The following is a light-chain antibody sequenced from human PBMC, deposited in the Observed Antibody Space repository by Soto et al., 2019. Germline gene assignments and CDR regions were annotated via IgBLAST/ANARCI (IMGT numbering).Light chain of an antibody. CDR2: GVS. V-gene: IGLV2-14*01. Sequence: QSALTQPASVSGSPGQSITISCTGTTSDIGAYDSVSWYQQYPGTAPKLLIYGVSSRPSGVSNRFSGSKSGNTASLTISGLQAEDEADYYCSSCAGRNNLVFGGGTQLTVL. CDR3: SSCAGRNNLV. CDR1: TSDIGAYDS. J-gene: IGLJ2*01.